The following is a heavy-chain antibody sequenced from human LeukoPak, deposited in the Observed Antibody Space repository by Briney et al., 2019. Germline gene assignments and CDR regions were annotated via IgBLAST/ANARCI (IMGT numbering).Heavy chain of an antibody. V-gene: IGHV1-46*01. Sequence: ASVKVSCKASGYTFTSNYIHWVRQAPGQGLEWMGIINPSGGSTSYAQKFQGRVTMTRDTSTSTVYMELSSLRSEDTAVYYCARRGYSYGFDYWGQGTLVTVSS. CDR2: INPSGGST. J-gene: IGHJ4*02. D-gene: IGHD5-18*01. CDR1: GYTFTSNY. CDR3: ARRGYSYGFDY.